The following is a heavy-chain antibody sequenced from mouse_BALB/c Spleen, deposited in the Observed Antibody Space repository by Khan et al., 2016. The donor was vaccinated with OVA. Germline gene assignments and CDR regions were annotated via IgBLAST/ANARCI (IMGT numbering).Heavy chain of an antibody. CDR2: ISNDGSN. V-gene: IGHV3-6*01. Sequence: EVELVESGPGLVKPSQSLYLSCSATGYSITSGYFWNWIRQLPGNQLEWMGYISNDGSNNYNPYLKNRISITRDTSKNQFFLKLNSVTTEDTATYYCARDYRPRYFDVWGEGTSVTVSS. CDR3: ARDYRPRYFDV. J-gene: IGHJ1*01. CDR1: GYSITSGYF.